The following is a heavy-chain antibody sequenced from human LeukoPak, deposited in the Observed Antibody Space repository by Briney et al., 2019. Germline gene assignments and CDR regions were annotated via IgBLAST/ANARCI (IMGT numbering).Heavy chain of an antibody. D-gene: IGHD5-18*01. CDR1: GYTFTGYY. CDR3: ARDRLQLWLLLGNWFDP. J-gene: IGHJ5*02. CDR2: INPNSGGT. V-gene: IGHV1-2*02. Sequence: ASVKVSCKASGYTFTGYYVHWVRQAPGQGLEWMGWINPNSGGTNYAQKFQGRVTMTRDTSISTAYMELSRLRSDDTAVYYCARDRLQLWLLLGNWFDPWGQGTLVTVSS.